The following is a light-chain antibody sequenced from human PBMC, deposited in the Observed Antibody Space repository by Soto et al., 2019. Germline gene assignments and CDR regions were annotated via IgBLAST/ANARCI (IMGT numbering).Light chain of an antibody. V-gene: IGKV3-11*01. CDR1: QSVSSY. Sequence: ESVLTQSPATLSLSPGERATLSCRASQSVSSYLAWYQQKPGQAPRLLIYGASNRATGIPARFSGSGSGADLTLTISSLEPEDYAVYYCQQRCNWPPLITFGQGTRLEIK. CDR3: QQRCNWPPLIT. CDR2: GAS. J-gene: IGKJ5*01.